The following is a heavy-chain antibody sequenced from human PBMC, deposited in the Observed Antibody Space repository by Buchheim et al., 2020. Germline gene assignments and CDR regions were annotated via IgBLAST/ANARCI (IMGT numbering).Heavy chain of an antibody. J-gene: IGHJ4*02. V-gene: IGHV4-34*01. Sequence: QVQLQQWGAGLLKPSETLSLTCAVYGGSFSDYYWTWIRQPPGKGLEWIGEINHSCSTNHNPSLKSRVTISVDTFKNQFSLNLSSVTAADTAVYYCAFWSGQRDHWGQGTL. D-gene: IGHD3-3*01. CDR3: AFWSGQRDH. CDR1: GGSFSDYY. CDR2: INHSCST.